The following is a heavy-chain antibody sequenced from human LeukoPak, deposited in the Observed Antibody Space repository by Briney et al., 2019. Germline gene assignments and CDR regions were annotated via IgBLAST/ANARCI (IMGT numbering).Heavy chain of an antibody. CDR1: GGSISSYY. Sequence: SETLSLTCTVSGGSISSYYWSWIRQPPGKGLEWIGYIYYSGSTNYNPSLKSRVTISADTSKNQFSLKLSSVTAADTAVYYCARQPGDGDYTDSWYFDLWGRGTLVTVSS. V-gene: IGHV4-59*08. J-gene: IGHJ2*01. D-gene: IGHD4-17*01. CDR2: IYYSGST. CDR3: ARQPGDGDYTDSWYFDL.